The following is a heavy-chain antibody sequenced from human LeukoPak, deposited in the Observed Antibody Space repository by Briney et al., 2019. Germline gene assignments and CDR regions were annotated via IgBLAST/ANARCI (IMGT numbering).Heavy chain of an antibody. CDR1: GFTFSSYA. J-gene: IGHJ4*02. Sequence: GGSLRLSCAASGFTFSSYAMHWVRQAPGKGLEWVAVISYDGSNKYYADSVKGRFTISRDNSKNTLYLQMNSLRAEDTAVYYCARASRRDGPWRFDYWGQGTLVTVSS. V-gene: IGHV3-30*04. CDR2: ISYDGSNK. D-gene: IGHD5-24*01. CDR3: ARASRRDGPWRFDY.